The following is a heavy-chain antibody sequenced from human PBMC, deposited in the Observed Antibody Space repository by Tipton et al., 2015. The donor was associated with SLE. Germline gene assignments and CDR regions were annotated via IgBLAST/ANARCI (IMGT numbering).Heavy chain of an antibody. V-gene: IGHV4-59*02. CDR3: ARMPTTFGPYFDY. CDR2: ISYSGTF. CDR1: GGSVSSHY. Sequence: TLSLTCSISGGSVSSHYWSWIRQPPEKGLEWIGYISYSGTFNYNPSLKSRLSISVDTSNNQFSLNLTSVTAADTAVYFCARMPTTFGPYFDYWGQGTPVTVSS. J-gene: IGHJ4*02. D-gene: IGHD5-24*01.